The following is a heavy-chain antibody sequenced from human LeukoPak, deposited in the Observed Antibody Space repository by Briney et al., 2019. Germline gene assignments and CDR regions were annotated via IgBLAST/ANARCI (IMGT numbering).Heavy chain of an antibody. D-gene: IGHD4-11*01. CDR1: GFTVSSNY. V-gene: IGHV3-66*01. J-gene: IGHJ4*02. Sequence: GGSLRLSCAASGFTVSSNYMSWVRQAPGKGLEWVSVIYSGGSTYYAASVKGRFTISRDNSKNTLYLQMNSLRAEDTAVYYCARAVSTVTTWDYWGQGTLVTVSS. CDR3: ARAVSTVTTWDY. CDR2: IYSGGST.